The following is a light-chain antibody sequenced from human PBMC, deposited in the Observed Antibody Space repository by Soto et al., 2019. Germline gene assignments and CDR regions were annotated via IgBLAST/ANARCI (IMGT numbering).Light chain of an antibody. Sequence: QSALTQPRSVSGSPGQSVTISCTGTSSDVGGYQFVSWYQQYPGKAPKVMIYEVSKRPSGVPDRFSGSKSGNTASLTVSGGQTDDEADYYCASQAGSSHAWVCGGGTKLTVL. J-gene: IGLJ3*02. CDR1: SSDVGGYQF. CDR2: EVS. V-gene: IGLV2-11*01. CDR3: ASQAGSSHAWV.